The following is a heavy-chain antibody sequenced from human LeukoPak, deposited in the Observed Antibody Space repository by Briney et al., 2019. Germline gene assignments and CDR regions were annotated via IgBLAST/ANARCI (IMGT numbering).Heavy chain of an antibody. J-gene: IGHJ4*02. V-gene: IGHV3-30-3*01. CDR3: ARVAAGEGFDY. Sequence: GGSLRLSCVASGFSFSSYRMHWVRQAPGKGLEWVAVISYDGSNKYYADSVKGRFTISRDNSKNTLYLQMNSLRAEDTAVYYCARVAAGEGFDYWGQGTLVTVSS. CDR1: GFSFSSYR. D-gene: IGHD6-13*01. CDR2: ISYDGSNK.